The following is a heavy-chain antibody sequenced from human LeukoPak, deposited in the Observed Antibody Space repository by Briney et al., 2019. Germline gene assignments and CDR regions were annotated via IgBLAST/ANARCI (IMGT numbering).Heavy chain of an antibody. CDR1: GFTFSNYW. J-gene: IGHJ5*02. Sequence: GGSLRLSCAASGFTFSNYWMTWFRQAPGKGLEWVGFIRSKAYGGTTEYAASVKGRFTISRDDSKTIAYLQMNSLKTEDTAVYYCTIVGATWGQGTLVTVSS. D-gene: IGHD1-26*01. V-gene: IGHV3-49*03. CDR3: TIVGAT. CDR2: IRSKAYGGTT.